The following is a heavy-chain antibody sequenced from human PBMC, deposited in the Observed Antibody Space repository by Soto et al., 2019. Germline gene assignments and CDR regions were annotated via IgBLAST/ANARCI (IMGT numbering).Heavy chain of an antibody. D-gene: IGHD2-21*02. CDR2: IIPIFGTA. V-gene: IGHV1-69*01. Sequence: QVQLVQSGAEVKKPGSSVKVSCKASGGTFSSYAIIWVRQAPGQGLEWMGGIIPIFGTANYAQKFQGRVTITADESTSTAYMELSSLRSEDTAVYYCAREASVVTPGYYYYYYGMDVWGQGTTVTVSS. CDR3: AREASVVTPGYYYYYYGMDV. J-gene: IGHJ6*02. CDR1: GGTFSSYA.